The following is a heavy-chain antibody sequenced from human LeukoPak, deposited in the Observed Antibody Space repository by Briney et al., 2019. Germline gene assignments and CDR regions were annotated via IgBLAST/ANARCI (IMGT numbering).Heavy chain of an antibody. V-gene: IGHV4-4*07. CDR1: GGSMNQYY. D-gene: IGHD5-12*01. J-gene: IGHJ5*02. Sequence: PSETLSLTCAVSGGSMNQYYWSWIRQPAGKGLEWIGRIYSTGTTYYKPSLKSRVTMSVDTSHNQFFLKLNSVTAADTAVYYCAREARSGYEGFWSDPWGQGTVVTVSS. CDR3: AREARSGYEGFWSDP. CDR2: IYSTGTT.